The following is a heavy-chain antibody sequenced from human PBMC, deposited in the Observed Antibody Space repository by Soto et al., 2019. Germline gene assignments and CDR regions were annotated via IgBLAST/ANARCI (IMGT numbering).Heavy chain of an antibody. CDR2: TGGGRT. CDR3: ARPAIAVAGTRWFDP. J-gene: IGHJ5*02. V-gene: IGHV3-23*01. Sequence: EVKLLESGGGLVQPGGSLRLSCVASGFTSSTSAINWVRQAPGKGLEWVSGTGGGRTYYADSVRGRFTISRDDARNTLYLQMNSPRVEDTAVYYCARPAIAVAGTRWFDPWGQGTLVTVSS. CDR1: GFTSSTSA. D-gene: IGHD6-19*01.